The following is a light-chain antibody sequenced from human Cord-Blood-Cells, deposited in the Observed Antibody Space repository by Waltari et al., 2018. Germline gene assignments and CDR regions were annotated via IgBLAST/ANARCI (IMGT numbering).Light chain of an antibody. CDR1: RSVSSSY. V-gene: IGKV3-20*01. CDR2: GAS. Sequence: EIVLTQSPGTLSLSPGERATLSCRASRSVSSSYLAWYQQKPGQAPRLLIYGASSRATGIPDRFSGSGSGTDFTLTISRLEPEDFAVYYCQQEGSSPRTFGQGTKLEIK. CDR3: QQEGSSPRT. J-gene: IGKJ2*02.